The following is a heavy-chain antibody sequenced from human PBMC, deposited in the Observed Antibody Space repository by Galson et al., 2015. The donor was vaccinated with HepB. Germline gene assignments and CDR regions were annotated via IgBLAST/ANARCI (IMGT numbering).Heavy chain of an antibody. V-gene: IGHV1-2*04. CDR2: INPNSGGT. D-gene: IGHD1-26*01. CDR1: GYTFTGYY. J-gene: IGHJ4*02. Sequence: SVKVSCKASGYTFTGYYMHWVRQAPGQGLEWMGWINPNSGGTNYAQKFQGWVTMTRDTSISTAYMELSRLRSDDTAVYYCARDRSRAATGYRGYNGLGYWGQGTLVTVSS. CDR3: ARDRSRAATGYRGYNGLGY.